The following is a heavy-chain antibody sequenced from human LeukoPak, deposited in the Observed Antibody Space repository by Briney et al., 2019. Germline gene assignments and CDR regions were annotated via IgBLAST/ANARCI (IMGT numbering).Heavy chain of an antibody. CDR2: INPNSGGT. D-gene: IGHD2-2*01. CDR1: GYTFTGYY. J-gene: IGHJ4*02. CDR3: ATSRGYCSSTSCRDDYYFDY. V-gene: IGHV1-2*02. Sequence: ASVKVSCKASGYTFTGYYMHWVRQAPGQGLEWMGWINPNSGGTNYAQKFQGRVTMTRDTSISTAYMELSRLRSDDTAVYYCATSRGYCSSTSCRDDYYFDYWGQGTLVNVSS.